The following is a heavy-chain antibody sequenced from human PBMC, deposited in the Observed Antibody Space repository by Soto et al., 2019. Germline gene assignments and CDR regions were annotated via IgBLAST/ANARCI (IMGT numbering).Heavy chain of an antibody. Sequence: QVQLVQSGAEVKKPGASVKVSCKASGYTFTTHGISWVRKVPGQGLEWMGWVRGDNGHTNYAQSLQGRVTMTTDTSTNTAYMELRSLRSDDTAVYYCARDLGYCRSGPCYREWFDPCGQGTLVTVSS. CDR2: VRGDNGHT. D-gene: IGHD2-2*01. CDR3: ARDLGYCRSGPCYREWFDP. V-gene: IGHV1-18*01. CDR1: GYTFTTHG. J-gene: IGHJ5*02.